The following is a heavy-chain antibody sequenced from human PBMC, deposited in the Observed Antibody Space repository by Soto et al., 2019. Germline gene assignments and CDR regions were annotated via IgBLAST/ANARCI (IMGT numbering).Heavy chain of an antibody. CDR3: ADMRGQWLPRD. Sequence: TSETLSLTCTVSGGSISGSDYYWAWIRQPPGKGLEWLGTIYRTGTAYYNPSLKSRVTLSVDTSKNQFFLNLNSVSAADTAVYFCADMRGQWLPRDWGQGTLVTVSS. V-gene: IGHV4-39*01. CDR1: GGSISGSDYY. J-gene: IGHJ4*02. CDR2: IYRTGTA. D-gene: IGHD6-19*01.